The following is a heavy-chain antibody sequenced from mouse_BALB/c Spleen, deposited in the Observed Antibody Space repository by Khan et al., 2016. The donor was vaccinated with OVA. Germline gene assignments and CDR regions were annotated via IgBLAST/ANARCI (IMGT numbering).Heavy chain of an antibody. CDR1: GYTFTSYT. Sequence: VQLQESGAELARPGASVKMSCKASGYTFTSYTIHWIKERPGQGLEWIGYINPSNGYTNYNQKFKDKATLTTDKSSPPAYLQLRSLTADDSAVYNCVRDGAYHRDDVGFAYWGQGTLVTVSA. CDR2: INPSNGYT. J-gene: IGHJ3*01. D-gene: IGHD2-14*01. CDR3: VRDGAYHRDDVGFAY. V-gene: IGHV1-4*01.